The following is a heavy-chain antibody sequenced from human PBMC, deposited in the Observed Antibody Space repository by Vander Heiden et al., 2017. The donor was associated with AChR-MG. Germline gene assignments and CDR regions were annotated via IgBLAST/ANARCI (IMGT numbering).Heavy chain of an antibody. CDR2: ISGSGGST. CDR3: AKPNQMVYARYYYYMDV. CDR1: GFTFSSYA. V-gene: IGHV3-23*01. Sequence: EVQLLESGGGLVQPGGSLRLSCAASGFTFSSYAMSWVRQAPGKGLEWVSAISGSGGSTYYADSVKGRFTISRDNSKNTLYLQMNSLRAEDTAVYYCAKPNQMVYARYYYYMDVWGKGTTVTVSS. D-gene: IGHD2-8*01. J-gene: IGHJ6*03.